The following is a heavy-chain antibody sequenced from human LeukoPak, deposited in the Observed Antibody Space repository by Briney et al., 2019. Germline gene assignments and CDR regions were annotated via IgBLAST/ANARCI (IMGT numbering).Heavy chain of an antibody. J-gene: IGHJ4*02. D-gene: IGHD6-13*01. CDR3: AKLISPAVKRIAADNPLIDY. CDR2: ISGSGGST. V-gene: IGHV3-23*01. Sequence: PGGSLRLSCAASGFTFDDYGMSWVRQAPGKGLEWVSAISGSGGSTYYADSVKGRFTISRDNSKNTLYLQMNSLRAEDTAVYYCAKLISPAVKRIAADNPLIDYWGQGTLVTVSS. CDR1: GFTFDDYG.